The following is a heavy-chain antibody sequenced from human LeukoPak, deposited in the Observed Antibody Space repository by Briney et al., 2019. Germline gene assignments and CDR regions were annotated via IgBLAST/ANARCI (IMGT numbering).Heavy chain of an antibody. CDR3: AKGLKYYFDY. CDR2: ISWNSGSI. J-gene: IGHJ4*02. Sequence: QTGRSLRLSCAASGFTFDDYAMHWVRQAPGKGLEWVSGISWNSGSIGYADSVKGRFTISRDNAKNSLYLQMNSLRAEDTALYYCAKGLKYYFDYRGQGTLVTVSS. V-gene: IGHV3-9*01. CDR1: GFTFDDYA. D-gene: IGHD3-16*01.